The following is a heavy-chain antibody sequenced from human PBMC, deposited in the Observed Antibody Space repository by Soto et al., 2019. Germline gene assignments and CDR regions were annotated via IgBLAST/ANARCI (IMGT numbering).Heavy chain of an antibody. J-gene: IGHJ3*02. V-gene: IGHV4-39*01. CDR2: IYYSGST. CDR3: ARLPYAFDI. CDR1: GGSISSSIYY. Sequence: SETLSLTCTVSGGSISSSIYYWGWIRQPPGKGLEWIGSIYYSGSTYYNPSLKSRVTISVDTSKNQFSLKLSSVTAADTAVYYCARLPYAFDIWGQGTMVTVS.